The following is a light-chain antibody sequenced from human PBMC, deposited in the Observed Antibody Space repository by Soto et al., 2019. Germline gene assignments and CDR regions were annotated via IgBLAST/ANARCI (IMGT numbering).Light chain of an antibody. Sequence: DIQITQFPSPPSASVVDRVTITFPASQSISSWLAWYQQKPGKAPKLLIYDASSLESGVPSRFSGSGSGTEFTLTISSLQPDDFATYYCQQYNSYWWTFGQGTKVDIK. J-gene: IGKJ1*01. CDR2: DAS. CDR3: QQYNSYWWT. CDR1: QSISSW. V-gene: IGKV1-5*01.